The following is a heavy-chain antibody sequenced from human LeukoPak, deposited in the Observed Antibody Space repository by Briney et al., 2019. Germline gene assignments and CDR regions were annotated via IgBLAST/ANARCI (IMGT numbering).Heavy chain of an antibody. CDR3: ARDDAAAGQFGYYYYGMDV. V-gene: IGHV1-18*01. CDR1: GYTFTSYG. D-gene: IGHD6-13*01. CDR2: ISAYNGNT. J-gene: IGHJ6*02. Sequence: GASVKVSCKASGYTFTSYGISWVRQAPGQGLEWMGWISAYNGNTNYAQKLQGRVTMTTDTSTSTAYMELRSLRSDDTAAYYCARDDAAAGQFGYYYYGMDVWGQGTTVTVSS.